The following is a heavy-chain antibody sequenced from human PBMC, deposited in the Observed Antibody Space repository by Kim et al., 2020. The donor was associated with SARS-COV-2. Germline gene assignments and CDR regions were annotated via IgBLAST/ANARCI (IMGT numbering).Heavy chain of an antibody. CDR3: ARDSGYD. Sequence: YSGSTYYNPSLKSRVTISVDTSKNQFSLKLSSVTAADTAVYYCARDSGYDWGQGTLVTVSS. V-gene: IGHV4-31*02. CDR2: YSGST. J-gene: IGHJ4*02. D-gene: IGHD5-12*01.